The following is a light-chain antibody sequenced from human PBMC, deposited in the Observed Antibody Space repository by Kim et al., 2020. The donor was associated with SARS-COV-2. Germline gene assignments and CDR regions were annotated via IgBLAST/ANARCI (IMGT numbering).Light chain of an antibody. J-gene: IGLJ2*01. Sequence: PGQSITISCTGTSDVRAYNYVSWYQQHPGKAPKLMIYDVTKRPSGVSNRFAGSKSGNTATLTISGLQAEDEADYHCSSYTSSSTWVFGGGTQLTVL. CDR3: SSYTSSSTWV. V-gene: IGLV2-14*04. CDR2: DVT. CDR1: SDVRAYNY.